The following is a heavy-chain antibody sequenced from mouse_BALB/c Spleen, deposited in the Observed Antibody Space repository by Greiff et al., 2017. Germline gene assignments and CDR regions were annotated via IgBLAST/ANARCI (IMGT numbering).Heavy chain of an antibody. V-gene: IGHV1-82*01. J-gene: IGHJ4*01. CDR1: GYAFSSSW. CDR2: IYPGDGDT. D-gene: IGHD2-10*02. Sequence: QVQLQHSGPELVKPGASVKISCKASGYAFSSSWMNWVKQRPGQGLEWIGRIYPGDGDTNYNGKFKGKATLTADKSSSTAYMQLSSLTSVDSAVYFCARSYGNYGYAMDYWGQGTSVTVSS. CDR3: ARSYGNYGYAMDY.